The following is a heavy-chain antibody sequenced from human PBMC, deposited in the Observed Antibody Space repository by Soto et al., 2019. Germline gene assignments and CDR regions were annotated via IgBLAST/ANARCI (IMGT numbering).Heavy chain of an antibody. CDR2: IYYAGTT. V-gene: IGHV4-59*08. CDR1: NGSIIPNY. Sequence: SETLSLTCAVSNGSIIPNYWSWIRQPPGKGLEWIGYIYYAGTTTYNPSLQSRVSISVDTSKNEVSLKLTSVTAADTAVYFCARLGAYYQAMDSWGQGTLVTVSS. D-gene: IGHD3-22*01. J-gene: IGHJ1*01. CDR3: ARLGAYYQAMDS.